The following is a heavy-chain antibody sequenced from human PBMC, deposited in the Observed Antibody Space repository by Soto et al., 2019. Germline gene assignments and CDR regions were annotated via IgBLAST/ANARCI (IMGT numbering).Heavy chain of an antibody. Sequence: EVQLVESGGGLVQAGGSLRLSCAASGLTFANYWTHWVRQAPGKGPAWVSRINPDGSRTSYADSVTGRFTISRDNAKNTLYLQMNSLRVEDTAVYYCARETYRSFYFDYWGQGTLVTVSS. J-gene: IGHJ4*02. V-gene: IGHV3-74*01. CDR2: INPDGSRT. D-gene: IGHD3-10*01. CDR3: ARETYRSFYFDY. CDR1: GLTFANYW.